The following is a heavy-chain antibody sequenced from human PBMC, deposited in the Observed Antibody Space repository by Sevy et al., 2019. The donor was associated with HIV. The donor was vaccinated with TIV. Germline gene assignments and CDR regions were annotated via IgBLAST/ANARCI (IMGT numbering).Heavy chain of an antibody. J-gene: IGHJ6*02. CDR3: ARDRRGITIFGVVTYGMDV. CDR2: IYSGGST. Sequence: GGSLRLSCAASGFTVSSNYMSWVRQAPGKGLEWVSVIYSGGSTYYEDSVKGRFTISRDNSKNTLYLQMNSLRAEDTAEYYCARDRRGITIFGVVTYGMDVWGQGTTVTVSS. CDR1: GFTVSSNY. D-gene: IGHD3-3*01. V-gene: IGHV3-53*01.